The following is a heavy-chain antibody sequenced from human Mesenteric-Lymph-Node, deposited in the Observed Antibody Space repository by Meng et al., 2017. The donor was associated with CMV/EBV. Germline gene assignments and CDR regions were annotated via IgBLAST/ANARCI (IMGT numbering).Heavy chain of an antibody. V-gene: IGHV1-2*02. CDR1: GDAFTAYY. D-gene: IGHD6-19*01. CDR2: VNPNSGAT. Sequence: SCKASGDAFTAYYLHWVRQAPGQGLEWMGRVNPNSGATDFPQKFQGRVTMTRDTSITTAYMELSSLTSDDTAVYYCGTAYSSSDVDFWGQGTLVTVSS. CDR3: GTAYSSSDVDF. J-gene: IGHJ4*02.